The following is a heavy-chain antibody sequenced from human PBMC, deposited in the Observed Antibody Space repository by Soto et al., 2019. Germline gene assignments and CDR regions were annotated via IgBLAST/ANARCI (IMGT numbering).Heavy chain of an antibody. Sequence: QVQLEESGGGGVQPGRSLRLSCAASGFSFSYYAMHWVRQAPGKGLEWVAVIWYDGANKYYADSVKGRFTISRDNSKKTLYLQIDSLRAEDTGIYYCARDRIAAYYFDYWGQGTLVTVSS. CDR2: IWYDGANK. J-gene: IGHJ4*02. V-gene: IGHV3-33*01. CDR1: GFSFSYYA. D-gene: IGHD6-25*01. CDR3: ARDRIAAYYFDY.